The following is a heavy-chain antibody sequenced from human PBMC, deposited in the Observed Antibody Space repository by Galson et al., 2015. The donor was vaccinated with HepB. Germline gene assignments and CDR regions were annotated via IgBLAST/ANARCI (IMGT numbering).Heavy chain of an antibody. D-gene: IGHD6-13*01. CDR3: ARGIRLASSRVSYYYYYGMDV. V-gene: IGHV3-13*05. Sequence: SLRLSCAASGFTFSSYDMHWVRQATGKGLEWVSAIGTAGDPYYPGSVKGRFTISRENAKNSLYLQMNSLRAGDTAVYYCARGIRLASSRVSYYYYYGMDVWGQGTTVTVSS. CDR2: IGTAGDP. CDR1: GFTFSSYD. J-gene: IGHJ6*02.